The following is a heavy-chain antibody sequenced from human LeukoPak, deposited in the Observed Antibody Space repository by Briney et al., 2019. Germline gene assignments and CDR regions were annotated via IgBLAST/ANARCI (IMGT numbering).Heavy chain of an antibody. Sequence: SETLSLTCAVYGGSFSGYYWSWFRQPPGKGLEWIGEINHSGSTNYNPSLKSRVTISVDTSKNQFYLKLSSVTAADTAVYYCARGGDSSGYYFAYYYFDYWGQGTLVTVSS. J-gene: IGHJ4*02. CDR3: ARGGDSSGYYFAYYYFDY. CDR2: INHSGST. CDR1: GGSFSGYY. D-gene: IGHD3-22*01. V-gene: IGHV4-34*01.